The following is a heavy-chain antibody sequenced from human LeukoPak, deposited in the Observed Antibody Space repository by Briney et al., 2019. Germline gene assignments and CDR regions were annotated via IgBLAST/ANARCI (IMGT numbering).Heavy chain of an antibody. Sequence: SETLSLTCTVSGGSISSYYWSWLRQPPGKGLEWIGYIYYSGSTNYNPSLKSRVTISVDTSKNQFSLKLSSVTAADTAVYYCARGPGCGGDCYRPYYYYYMDVWGKGTTVTVSS. D-gene: IGHD2-21*01. CDR2: IYYSGST. V-gene: IGHV4-59*01. CDR3: ARGPGCGGDCYRPYYYYYMDV. CDR1: GGSISSYY. J-gene: IGHJ6*03.